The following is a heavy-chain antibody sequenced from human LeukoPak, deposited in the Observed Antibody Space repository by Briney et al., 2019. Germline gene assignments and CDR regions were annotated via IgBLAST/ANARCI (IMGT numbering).Heavy chain of an antibody. CDR2: INPNSGGT. CDR1: GYTFTGYY. J-gene: IGHJ4*02. D-gene: IGHD3-10*01. Sequence: ASVKVSCKASGYTFTGYYMHWVRQAPGQGLEWMGRINPNSGGTNYAQKLQGRVTMTRDTSISTAYMELSRLRSDDTAVFYCASRLSKLLWFGEFPLDYWGQGTLVTVSS. CDR3: ASRLSKLLWFGEFPLDY. V-gene: IGHV1-2*06.